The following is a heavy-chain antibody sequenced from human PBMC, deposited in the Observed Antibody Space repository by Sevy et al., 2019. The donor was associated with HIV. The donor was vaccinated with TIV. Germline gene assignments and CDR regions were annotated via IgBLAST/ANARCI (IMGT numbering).Heavy chain of an antibody. V-gene: IGHV3-7*01. D-gene: IGHD3-10*01. CDR1: GFTFSSYW. J-gene: IGHJ5*02. CDR3: ARIREYRTKRYNWFDP. CDR2: IKQDGSEK. Sequence: GGSLRLSCKASGFTFSSYWMSWVRQAPGKGLEWVANIKQDGSEKYYVDSVKGRFTISRDNAKNSLYLQMNSLRAEDTAVYYCARIREYRTKRYNWFDPWGQGTLVTVSS.